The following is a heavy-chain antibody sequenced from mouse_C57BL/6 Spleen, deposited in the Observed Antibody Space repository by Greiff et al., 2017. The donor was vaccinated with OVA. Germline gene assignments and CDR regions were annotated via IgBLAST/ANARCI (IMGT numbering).Heavy chain of an antibody. V-gene: IGHV5-17*01. J-gene: IGHJ4*01. CDR1: GFTFSDYG. CDR2: ISSGSSTI. Sequence: EVHLVESGGGLVKPGGSLKLSCAASGFTFSDYGIHWVRQAPEKGLEWVAYISSGSSTIYYADTVKGRFTISRDNPKHTLFLQMTSLRSEDTARYYCARPPAMDYWGQGTSVTVSS. CDR3: ARPPAMDY.